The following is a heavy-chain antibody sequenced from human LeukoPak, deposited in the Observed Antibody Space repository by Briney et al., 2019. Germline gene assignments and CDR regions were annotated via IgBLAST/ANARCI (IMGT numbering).Heavy chain of an antibody. J-gene: IGHJ4*02. Sequence: SETLSLTCTVSGGSISSSGYYWGWIRQPPGKGLEWIGSMYYSGSTYYNPSLKSRGTISVYTSKNQFSVKLSSVTAADKAVYYCARDFRGGYDFWSGYYTPYYFDYWGQGTLVTASP. CDR2: MYYSGST. CDR1: GGSISSSGYY. CDR3: ARDFRGGYDFWSGYYTPYYFDY. V-gene: IGHV4-39*07. D-gene: IGHD3-3*01.